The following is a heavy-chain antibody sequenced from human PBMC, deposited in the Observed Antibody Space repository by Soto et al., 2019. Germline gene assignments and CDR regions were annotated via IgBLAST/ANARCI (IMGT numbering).Heavy chain of an antibody. J-gene: IGHJ6*02. D-gene: IGHD5-12*01. Sequence: GESLKISCKGSGYSFTSYWIGWVRQMPGKGLEWMGIIYPGDSDTRYSPSFQGQVTIPADKSISTAYLQWSSLKASDTAMYYCARLFSGYDHYYYYGMDVWGQGTTVTVSS. V-gene: IGHV5-51*01. CDR1: GYSFTSYW. CDR2: IYPGDSDT. CDR3: ARLFSGYDHYYYYGMDV.